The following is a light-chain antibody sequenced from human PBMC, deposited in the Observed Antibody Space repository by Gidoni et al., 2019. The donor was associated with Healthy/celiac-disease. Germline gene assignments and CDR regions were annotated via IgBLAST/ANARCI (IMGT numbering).Light chain of an antibody. V-gene: IGKV3-20*01. CDR1: QSVSTSY. CDR2: GAS. CDR3: QQYGGSHGAT. J-gene: IGKJ3*01. Sequence: EIVLTQSPATLSLSPGERATLSCRASQSVSTSYLAWYQQKPGQAPRLLIYGASRRATGIPDRVSGGGSGTDFTLTISRLEPEDFAVYYCQQYGGSHGATFGPGTKVDIK.